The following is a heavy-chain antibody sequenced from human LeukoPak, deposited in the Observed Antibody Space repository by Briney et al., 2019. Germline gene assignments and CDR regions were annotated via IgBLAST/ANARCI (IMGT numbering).Heavy chain of an antibody. CDR1: GFTFSSYS. CDR3: ASPRTDYDFDY. V-gene: IGHV3-21*01. Sequence: GGSLRLSCAASGFTFSSYSMNWVRQAPGKGLEWVSSISSSSSYIYYADSVKGRFTISRDNAKNSLYLQMNSLRAEDTAVHYCASPRTDYDFDYWGQGTLVTVSS. D-gene: IGHD4-17*01. J-gene: IGHJ4*02. CDR2: ISSSSSYI.